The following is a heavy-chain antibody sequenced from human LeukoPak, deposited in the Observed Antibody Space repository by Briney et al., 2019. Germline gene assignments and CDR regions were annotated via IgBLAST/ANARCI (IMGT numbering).Heavy chain of an antibody. CDR3: ARDGDIVVVPAAYYYYYYMDV. CDR2: ISAYNGNT. J-gene: IGHJ6*03. V-gene: IGHV1-18*01. Sequence: ASVTVSCKASGYTFTSYGISWVRQAPGQGLEWMGWISAYNGNTNYAQKLQGRVTMTTDTSKSTAYMELRSLRSDDAAVYYCARDGDIVVVPAAYYYYYYMDVWGKGTTVTVSS. CDR1: GYTFTSYG. D-gene: IGHD2-2*01.